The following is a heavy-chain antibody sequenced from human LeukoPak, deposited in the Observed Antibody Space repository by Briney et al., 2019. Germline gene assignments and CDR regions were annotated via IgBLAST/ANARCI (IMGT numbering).Heavy chain of an antibody. CDR1: GCTFTGYY. Sequence: ASVNVSCKASGCTFTGYYMHWVRQAPGPRLEGMGWISPNIGCTNYAQKFQAKVTMISDTSIITAHMQLSTLISDDTAVYYCARVEYYYGSGSTGAFDIWGQGTMVTVSS. CDR2: ISPNIGCT. D-gene: IGHD3-10*01. CDR3: ARVEYYYGSGSTGAFDI. J-gene: IGHJ3*02. V-gene: IGHV1-2*02.